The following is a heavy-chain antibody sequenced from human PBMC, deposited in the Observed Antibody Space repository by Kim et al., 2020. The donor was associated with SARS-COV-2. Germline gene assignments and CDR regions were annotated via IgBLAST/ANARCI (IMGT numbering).Heavy chain of an antibody. CDR3: ARTIGLYYFGY. J-gene: IGHJ4*02. Sequence: YYADSVRGRFTISGDNAKNSLYLQMNSLRAEDTAVYYCARTIGLYYFGYWGQGTLVTVSS. D-gene: IGHD3-3*01. V-gene: IGHV3-11*01.